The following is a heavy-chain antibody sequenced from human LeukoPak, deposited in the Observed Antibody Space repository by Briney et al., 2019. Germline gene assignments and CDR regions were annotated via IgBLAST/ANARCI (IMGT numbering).Heavy chain of an antibody. V-gene: IGHV3-30*18. Sequence: GGSLTLSCAASGFTFSSYGMHWVGQAPGKGLEWVAVISYDGSNKYYADYVKGRFTISRDNSKNTLYLQMNSLRAEDTAVYYCAKDLLSGSQFTDGDWGQGTLVTVSS. CDR1: GFTFSSYG. J-gene: IGHJ4*02. D-gene: IGHD1-26*01. CDR3: AKDLLSGSQFTDGD. CDR2: ISYDGSNK.